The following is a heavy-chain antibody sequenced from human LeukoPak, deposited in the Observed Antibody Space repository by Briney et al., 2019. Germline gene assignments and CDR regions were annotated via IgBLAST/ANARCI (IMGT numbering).Heavy chain of an antibody. J-gene: IGHJ4*02. Sequence: GGSLRLSCAASGFTFSSYSMNWVRQAPGKGLEWVSVIYSGGSTYYADSVKGRFTISRDNSKNTLYLQMNSLRAEDTAVYYCARGHQSGYYYYFDYWGQGTLVTVSS. CDR1: GFTFSSYS. CDR3: ARGHQSGYYYYFDY. D-gene: IGHD3-22*01. CDR2: IYSGGST. V-gene: IGHV3-66*01.